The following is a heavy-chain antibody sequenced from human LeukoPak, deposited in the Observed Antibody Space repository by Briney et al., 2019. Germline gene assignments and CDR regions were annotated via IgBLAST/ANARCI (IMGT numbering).Heavy chain of an antibody. Sequence: GGSLRLSCAVSGFTFSSYSMNWVRQAPGKGLEWLSYISSSTRTIYYADSVTGRFTISRDNAKNSLYLQMNILRAEDTAVYYCARDVYGDYGSDYWGQGTLVTVSS. CDR1: GFTFSSYS. CDR3: ARDVYGDYGSDY. V-gene: IGHV3-48*01. CDR2: ISSSTRTI. D-gene: IGHD4-17*01. J-gene: IGHJ4*02.